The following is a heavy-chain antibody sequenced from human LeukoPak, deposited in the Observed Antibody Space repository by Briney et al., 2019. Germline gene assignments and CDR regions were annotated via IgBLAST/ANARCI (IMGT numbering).Heavy chain of an antibody. CDR1: GFTFSSYA. J-gene: IGHJ5*02. Sequence: PGGSLRLSCAASGFTFSSYAMSWVRQAPGKGLEWVSAISGSGGSAYYADSVKGRFTISRDNSKNTLYLQMSSLRAEDTAVYYCAKDIRVRDNWFDPWGQGTLVTVSS. CDR2: ISGSGGSA. D-gene: IGHD3-10*01. CDR3: AKDIRVRDNWFDP. V-gene: IGHV3-23*01.